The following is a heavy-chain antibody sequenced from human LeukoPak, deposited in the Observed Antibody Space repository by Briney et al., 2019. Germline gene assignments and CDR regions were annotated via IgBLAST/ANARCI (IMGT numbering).Heavy chain of an antibody. V-gene: IGHV1-18*01. D-gene: IGHD2-2*01. CDR3: ARVSQQNCSSTSCYERGASSFDY. CDR1: GYTFTSYG. CDR2: ISAYNGNT. Sequence: GASVKVSCKASGYTFTSYGISWVRQAPGQGLEWMGWISAYNGNTNYAQKLQGRVTMTTDTSTSTAYMELRSLRSDDTAVYYCARVSQQNCSSTSCYERGASSFDYWGQGILVTVSS. J-gene: IGHJ4*02.